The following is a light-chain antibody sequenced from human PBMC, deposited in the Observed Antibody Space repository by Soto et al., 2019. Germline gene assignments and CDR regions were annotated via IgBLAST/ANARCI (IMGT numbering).Light chain of an antibody. V-gene: IGKV1-5*01. CDR3: QHYKMYSPWT. CDR2: DVS. Sequence: DIQMTQAPSTVSTYVGDSVTITRRASQSITTWSAWYQQRPEKAPKLLIYDVSSLQSGVPSRFSGSGSGTEFTLTISSLQPDDFATYYCQHYKMYSPWTFGQGTKVEIK. CDR1: QSITTW. J-gene: IGKJ1*01.